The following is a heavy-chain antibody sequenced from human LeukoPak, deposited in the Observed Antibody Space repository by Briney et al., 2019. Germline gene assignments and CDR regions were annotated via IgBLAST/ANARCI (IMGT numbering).Heavy chain of an antibody. V-gene: IGHV3-7*01. CDR2: IKQDGSEK. CDR3: AREWYDYGGNSGDAYGY. CDR1: GFTLSSYW. D-gene: IGHD4-23*01. J-gene: IGHJ4*02. Sequence: GGSLRLSCAASGFTLSSYWMSWVRQAPGKGLEWVANIKQDGSEKYYVDSVKGRFTISRDNAKNSLYLQMNSLRAEDTAVYYCAREWYDYGGNSGDAYGYWGQGTLVTVSS.